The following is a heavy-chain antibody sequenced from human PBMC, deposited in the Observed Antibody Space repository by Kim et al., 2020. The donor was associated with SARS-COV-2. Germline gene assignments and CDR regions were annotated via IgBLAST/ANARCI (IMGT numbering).Heavy chain of an antibody. V-gene: IGHV4-34*01. Sequence: SETLSLTCAVYGGSFSGYYWSWIRQPPGKGLEWIGVINHSGSTNYNPSLKSRVTISVDTSKNQFSLKLSSVTAADTAVYYCARRAPDYYDILTGFSVGGMDVWGQGTTVTVSS. CDR1: GGSFSGYY. CDR3: ARRAPDYYDILTGFSVGGMDV. J-gene: IGHJ6*02. CDR2: INHSGST. D-gene: IGHD3-9*01.